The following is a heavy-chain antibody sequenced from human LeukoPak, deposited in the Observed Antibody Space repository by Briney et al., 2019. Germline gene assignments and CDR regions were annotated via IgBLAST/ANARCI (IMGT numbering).Heavy chain of an antibody. D-gene: IGHD5-18*01. CDR1: GGSFSGYY. CDR2: INHSGST. CDR3: ARGAWTGDTAMVSYFDY. J-gene: IGHJ4*02. V-gene: IGHV4-34*01. Sequence: PSETLSLTCAVYGGSFSGYYWSWIRQPPGKGLEWIGEINHSGSTNYNPSLKSRVTISVDSSKNQFSLKLSSVTAADTAVYYCARGAWTGDTAMVSYFDYWGQGTLVTASS.